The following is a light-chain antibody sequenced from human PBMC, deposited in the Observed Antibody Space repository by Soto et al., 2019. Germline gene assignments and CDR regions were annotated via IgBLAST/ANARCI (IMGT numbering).Light chain of an antibody. CDR3: QQSYDTPLT. CDR1: QTISRN. J-gene: IGKJ4*01. CDR2: AAS. Sequence: DIQMTQSPVSLSASVGDRVTITCRASQTISRNLNWYQQKPGKAPKLLTFAASSLQSGVPLRFSGSGSGTDFTLTISSLQPEDFATYYCQQSYDTPLTFGGGTKVEIK. V-gene: IGKV1-39*01.